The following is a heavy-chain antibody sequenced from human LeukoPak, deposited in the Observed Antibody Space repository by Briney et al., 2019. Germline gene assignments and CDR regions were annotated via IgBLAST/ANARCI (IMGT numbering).Heavy chain of an antibody. D-gene: IGHD4-11*01. Sequence: PGGSLWLSCAASGFTFSSYSMNWVRQAPGKGLEWVSSISSSSSYIYYADSVKGRFTISGDNAKNSLYLQMNSLRAEDTAVYYCARSNGNYYYYMDVWGKGTTVTVSS. J-gene: IGHJ6*03. CDR1: GFTFSSYS. V-gene: IGHV3-21*01. CDR2: ISSSSSYI. CDR3: ARSNGNYYYYMDV.